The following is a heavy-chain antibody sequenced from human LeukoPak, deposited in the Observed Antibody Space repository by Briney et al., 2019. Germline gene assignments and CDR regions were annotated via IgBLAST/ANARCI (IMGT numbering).Heavy chain of an antibody. J-gene: IGHJ6*03. CDR3: ARERRYSSSWSTQYYYMEV. V-gene: IGHV3-53*01. CDR2: IYSGGST. Sequence: GGSLRLSCAASGFTVSTNYMSWVRQAPGKGLEWVSVIYSGGSTYYADSVKGRFTISRDNSKNTLYLQMNSLRAADTAVYYCARERRYSSSWSTQYYYMEVWGKGTTVTVSS. D-gene: IGHD6-13*01. CDR1: GFTVSTNY.